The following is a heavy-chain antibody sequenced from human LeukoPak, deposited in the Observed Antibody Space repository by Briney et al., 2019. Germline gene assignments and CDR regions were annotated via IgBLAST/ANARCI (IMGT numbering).Heavy chain of an antibody. CDR2: IYXSGST. CDR3: ASTTTYYYGSGSPENWFDP. CDR1: GGSIXSYY. J-gene: IGHJ5*02. D-gene: IGHD3-10*01. V-gene: IGHV4-59*01. Sequence: VXGGSIXSYYXXWIRQPPGKGLXXXXYIYXSGSTNYNPALTSRVTISVETSKKQFSLKLSSVTAADTAVYYCASTTTYYYGSGSPENWFDPWGQGTLVTVSS.